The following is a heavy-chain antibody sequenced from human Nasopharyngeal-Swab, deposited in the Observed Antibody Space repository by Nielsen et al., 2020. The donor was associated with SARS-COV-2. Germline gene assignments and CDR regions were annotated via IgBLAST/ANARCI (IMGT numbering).Heavy chain of an antibody. CDR3: ARDLDYYDNSGYPFDY. D-gene: IGHD3-22*01. CDR2: IWFDGRNK. J-gene: IGHJ4*02. V-gene: IGHV3-33*01. Sequence: GGSLRLSCAASGCTFSSYGMHWVRQAPGKGLEWVAVIWFDGRNKYYADSVKGRFTISRDNSKNTLHLQMNSLRGEDTAVYYCARDLDYYDNSGYPFDYWGQGTLVTVSS. CDR1: GCTFSSYG.